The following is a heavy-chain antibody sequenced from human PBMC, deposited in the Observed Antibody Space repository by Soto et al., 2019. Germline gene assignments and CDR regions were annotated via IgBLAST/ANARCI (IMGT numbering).Heavy chain of an antibody. CDR1: GFTFSSYS. V-gene: IGHV3-48*02. D-gene: IGHD3-22*01. J-gene: IGHJ3*02. Sequence: PGGSLRLSCAASGFTFSSYSMNWVRQAPGKGLEWVSYISSSSSIIYYADSVKGRFTVSRDNAKNSLYLQMNSLRDEDTAVYYCARSGVVVIMGDAFDIWGQGTMVTVSS. CDR3: ARSGVVVIMGDAFDI. CDR2: ISSSSSII.